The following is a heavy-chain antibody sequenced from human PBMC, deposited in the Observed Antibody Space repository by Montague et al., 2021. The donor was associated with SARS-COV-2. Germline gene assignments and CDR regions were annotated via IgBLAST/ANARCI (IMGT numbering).Heavy chain of an antibody. D-gene: IGHD3-10*01. Sequence: SETLSLTCTVSGGSISSSSYYWGWIRQPPGKGLEWIGSIYYSGSTYYNPSLKSRVTISVDTSKNQFSLKLSSVTAADTAVYYCAGRSSTMVRGVVDYYGMDVRGQGTTVTVSS. V-gene: IGHV4-39*01. CDR3: AGRSSTMVRGVVDYYGMDV. CDR2: IYYSGST. J-gene: IGHJ6*02. CDR1: GGSISSSSYY.